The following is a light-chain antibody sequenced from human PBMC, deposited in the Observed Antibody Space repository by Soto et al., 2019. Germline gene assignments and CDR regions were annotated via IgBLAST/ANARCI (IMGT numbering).Light chain of an antibody. J-gene: IGKJ1*01. CDR3: QQYGSSPWA. CDR2: EAS. CDR1: QSVSSNF. Sequence: EIVLTQSPGTLSLSPGERATLSCRASQSVSSNFLAWYQQKPGQAPRLLIYEASSRATGIPDRFSGSASGTDFILTISRLEPEDFAVYYCQQYGSSPWAFGQGTKVDIK. V-gene: IGKV3-20*01.